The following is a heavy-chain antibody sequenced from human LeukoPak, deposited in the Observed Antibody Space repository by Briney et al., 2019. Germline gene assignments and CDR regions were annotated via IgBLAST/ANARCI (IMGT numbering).Heavy chain of an antibody. CDR2: IYHSGST. J-gene: IGHJ5*02. D-gene: IGHD1-14*01. V-gene: IGHV4-30-2*01. Sequence: SQTLSLTCAVSGGSISSGGYSWSWIRQPPGKGLEWIGYIYHSGSTYYNPSLKSRVTISVDRSKNQFSLKLSSVTAADTAVYYCAKDSLNHHRIDPWGQGTLVTVSS. CDR1: GGSISSGGYS. CDR3: AKDSLNHHRIDP.